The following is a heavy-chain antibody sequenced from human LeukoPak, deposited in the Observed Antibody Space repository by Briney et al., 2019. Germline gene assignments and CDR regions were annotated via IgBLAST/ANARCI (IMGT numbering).Heavy chain of an antibody. V-gene: IGHV3-21*04. CDR2: ISYTGTYI. Sequence: GGSLRLSCAASAFSLNAYNMNWVRQAPGKGLEWVSSISYTGTYIYYADSVKGRFTISRDNSKNTLYLQMNSLRAEDTAVYYCAKDDKARRYYFDYWGQGTLVTVSS. CDR3: AKDDKARRYYFDY. J-gene: IGHJ4*02. D-gene: IGHD3-22*01. CDR1: AFSLNAYN.